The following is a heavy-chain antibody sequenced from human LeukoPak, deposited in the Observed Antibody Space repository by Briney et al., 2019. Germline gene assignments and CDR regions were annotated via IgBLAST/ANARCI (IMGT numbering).Heavy chain of an antibody. J-gene: IGHJ4*02. CDR2: IYTSGST. V-gene: IGHV4-4*07. D-gene: IGHD1-26*01. CDR3: ARARVGATQGVYYFDY. Sequence: SETLSLICTVSGGSISSYYWSWIRQPAGKGLEWIGRIYTSGSTNYNPSLKSRVTMSVDTSKNQFSLRLSSVTAADTAVYYCARARVGATQGVYYFDYWGQGTLVTVSS. CDR1: GGSISSYY.